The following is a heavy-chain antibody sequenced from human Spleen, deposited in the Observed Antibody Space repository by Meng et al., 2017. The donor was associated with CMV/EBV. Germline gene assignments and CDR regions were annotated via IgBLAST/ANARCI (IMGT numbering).Heavy chain of an antibody. Sequence: VQRVEPGGGLVQPGGALCLSSSDSGFPFSNYWMHWVRQVPGEGLVWVSRINTDGSFTSYADPVKGRFTISRDNAKNTLYLQMNSLRAEDTAVYYCARDSSFVEDWGQGTLVTVSS. CDR1: GFPFSNYW. D-gene: IGHD2-2*01. V-gene: IGHV3-74*03. CDR2: INTDGSFT. CDR3: ARDSSFVED. J-gene: IGHJ4*02.